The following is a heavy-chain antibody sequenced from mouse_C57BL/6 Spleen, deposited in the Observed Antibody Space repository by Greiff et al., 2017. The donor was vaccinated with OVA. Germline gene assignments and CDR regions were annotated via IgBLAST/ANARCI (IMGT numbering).Heavy chain of an antibody. CDR2: ISDGGSYT. V-gene: IGHV5-4*01. Sequence: EVKLVESGGGLVKPGGSLKLSCAASGFTFSSYAMSWVRQTPEKRLEWVATISDGGSYTYYPDNVKGRCTISRDNAKNNLYLQMSHLKSEDTAMYYCARDPTNDYGNTPFDYWGQGTTLTVSS. D-gene: IGHD1-1*01. CDR3: ARDPTNDYGNTPFDY. CDR1: GFTFSSYA. J-gene: IGHJ2*01.